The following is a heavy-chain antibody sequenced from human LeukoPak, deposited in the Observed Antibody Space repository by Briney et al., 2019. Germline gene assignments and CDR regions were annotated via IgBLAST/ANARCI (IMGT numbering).Heavy chain of an antibody. V-gene: IGHV3-30*18. CDR2: IPYDGSNK. J-gene: IGHJ4*02. CDR1: GFTFSSYG. Sequence: PGGSLRLSCAASGFTFSSYGMHWVRQAPGKGLEWVAVIPYDGSNKYYADSVKGRFTISRDNSKNTLYLQMNSLRAEDTAVYYCAKVGGYCSGGSCYSDYWGQGTLVTVSS. D-gene: IGHD2-15*01. CDR3: AKVGGYCSGGSCYSDY.